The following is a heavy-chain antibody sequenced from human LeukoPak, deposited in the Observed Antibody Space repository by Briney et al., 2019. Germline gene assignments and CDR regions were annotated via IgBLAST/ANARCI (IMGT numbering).Heavy chain of an antibody. V-gene: IGHV5-51*01. CDR2: IYPGDSDT. J-gene: IGHJ6*03. CDR3: ARRYYGAGSYQGYMDV. Sequence: GESLKISCKASGYFFTSYWIGWVRQMPGKGLEWMGIIYPGDSDTRYSPSFQGQATISVDNAITTAYLQWSSLRASDTAMYYCARRYYGAGSYQGYMDVWGKGTMVTVSS. CDR1: GYFFTSYW. D-gene: IGHD3-10*01.